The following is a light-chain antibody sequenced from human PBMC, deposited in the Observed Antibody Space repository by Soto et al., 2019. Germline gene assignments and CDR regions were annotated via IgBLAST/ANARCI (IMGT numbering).Light chain of an antibody. CDR3: QQYESSPPWT. CDR2: GTS. J-gene: IGKJ1*01. Sequence: EIVLTQSPGTLSLSPGERATLSCRASQSVGNNYLAWYQQKPGQPPRLLIYGTSSWATGIPDRFSGSGSGTDFTLTISRLEPEDFAVYYCQQYESSPPWTFGQGTKVEIK. CDR1: QSVGNNY. V-gene: IGKV3-20*01.